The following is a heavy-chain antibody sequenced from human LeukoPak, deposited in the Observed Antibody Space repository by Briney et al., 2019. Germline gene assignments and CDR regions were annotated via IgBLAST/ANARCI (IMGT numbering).Heavy chain of an antibody. CDR3: AKRGAEVGATVAPGDY. Sequence: PAGGSLRLSCAASGFTFSSYAMSWVRQAPGKGLEWVSAISGSGGSTYYADSVKGRFTISRDSSKNTLYLQMNSLRAEDTAVYYCAKRGAEVGATVAPGDYWGQGTLVTVSS. CDR1: GFTFSSYA. J-gene: IGHJ4*02. D-gene: IGHD1-26*01. V-gene: IGHV3-23*01. CDR2: ISGSGGST.